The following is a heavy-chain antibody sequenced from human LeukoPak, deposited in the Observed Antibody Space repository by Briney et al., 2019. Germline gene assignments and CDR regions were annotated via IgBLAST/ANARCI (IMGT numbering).Heavy chain of an antibody. V-gene: IGHV1-46*01. J-gene: IGHJ4*02. D-gene: IGHD1-26*01. Sequence: ASAKVSCKASGYIFTSFYMHWVRQAPGQVLEWMGIINPSSGRTTYAQKLQGRVTMTRDTSTSTVYMELSSLRSEDTAVYYCAREGEWELLGIGGYWGQGTLVTVSS. CDR2: INPSSGRT. CDR1: GYIFTSFY. CDR3: AREGEWELLGIGGY.